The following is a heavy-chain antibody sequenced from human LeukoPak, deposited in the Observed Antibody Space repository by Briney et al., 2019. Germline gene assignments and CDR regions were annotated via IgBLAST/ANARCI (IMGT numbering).Heavy chain of an antibody. J-gene: IGHJ4*02. Sequence: HPGGSLRLSCAASGFTFSSSAMHWVRQAPGKGLEWVACIRSKANNYATAYAASVKGRFTISRNDSKNTAYLQMNSLKTEDTAVYYCTGPPTTVTTPTDYWGQGTLVTVSS. CDR2: IRSKANNYAT. CDR3: TGPPTTVTTPTDY. V-gene: IGHV3-73*01. D-gene: IGHD4-17*01. CDR1: GFTFSSSA.